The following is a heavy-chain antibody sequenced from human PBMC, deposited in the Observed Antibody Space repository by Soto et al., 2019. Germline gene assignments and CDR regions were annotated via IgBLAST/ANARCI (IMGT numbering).Heavy chain of an antibody. V-gene: IGHV3-48*01. Sequence: GGSLRLSCAASGFAFSSYSMNWVRQAPGKGLEWVSYISSSSSTIYYADSVKGRFTISRDNAKNSLYLQMNSLRAEDTAVYYCARGQYSGYAPGAYWGQGTLVTVSS. CDR3: ARGQYSGYAPGAY. J-gene: IGHJ4*02. CDR1: GFAFSSYS. D-gene: IGHD5-12*01. CDR2: ISSSSSTI.